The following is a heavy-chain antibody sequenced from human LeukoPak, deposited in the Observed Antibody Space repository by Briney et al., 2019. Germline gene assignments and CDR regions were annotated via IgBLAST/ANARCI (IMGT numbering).Heavy chain of an antibody. J-gene: IGHJ4*02. D-gene: IGHD3-10*01. V-gene: IGHV3-53*01. Sequence: GGSLRLSCAASGFTVSSNYMSWVPQAPEKGLEWVSIIYSRGSTYYADSVKGRFTISRDDSKNTLYLQMNSLRAEDTAVYYCASGGMGARKYYSDPFDYWGQGTLVTVSS. CDR3: ASGGMGARKYYSDPFDY. CDR2: IYSRGST. CDR1: GFTVSSNY.